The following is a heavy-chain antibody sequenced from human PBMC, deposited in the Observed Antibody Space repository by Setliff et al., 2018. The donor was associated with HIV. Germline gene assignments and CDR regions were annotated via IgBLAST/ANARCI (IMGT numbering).Heavy chain of an antibody. CDR1: GGSISFYY. Sequence: SETLSLTCSISGGSISFYYWNWLRQTPGKGLEWIAYTFDNGNTHYNPSLESRVTLSLDTSKNQFSLKLNSVTATDTAMYYCARHDPGGFHFSPDYWGQGTLVTVSS. J-gene: IGHJ4*02. D-gene: IGHD6-25*01. V-gene: IGHV4-59*08. CDR2: TFDNGNT. CDR3: ARHDPGGFHFSPDY.